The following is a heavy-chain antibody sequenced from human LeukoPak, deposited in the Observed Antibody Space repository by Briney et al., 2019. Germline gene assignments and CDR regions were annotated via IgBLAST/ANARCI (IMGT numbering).Heavy chain of an antibody. CDR1: RDSISSYF. J-gene: IGHJ4*02. Sequence: SGTLSLTCTVSRDSISSYFWSCIRQPPGKGLEWIAYIYHSGSTSYNPSLKSRVTLSVDTSKNQFSLNLTSVTAADTAVYYCARPIGSGYYYYFDYWGQGTLVTVSS. D-gene: IGHD3-22*01. CDR2: IYHSGST. CDR3: ARPIGSGYYYYFDY. V-gene: IGHV4-59*01.